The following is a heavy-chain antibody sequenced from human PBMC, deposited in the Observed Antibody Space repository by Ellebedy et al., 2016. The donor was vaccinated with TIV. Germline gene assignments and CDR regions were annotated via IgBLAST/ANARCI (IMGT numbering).Heavy chain of an antibody. J-gene: IGHJ4*02. CDR2: ISYDGSNK. D-gene: IGHD1-26*01. CDR1: GFTFSSYA. V-gene: IGHV3-30-3*01. Sequence: GGSLRLSCAASGFTFSSYAMHWVRQAPGKGLEWVAVISYDGSNKYYADSVKGRFTISRDNSKNTLYLQMNSLRAEDTAVYYCASTIVGANDYWGQGTLVTVSS. CDR3: ASTIVGANDY.